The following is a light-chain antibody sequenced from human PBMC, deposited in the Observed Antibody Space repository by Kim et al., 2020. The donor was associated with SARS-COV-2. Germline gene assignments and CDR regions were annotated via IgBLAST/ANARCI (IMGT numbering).Light chain of an antibody. CDR3: LQHNTYPIT. CDR1: QDIRND. CDR2: GAS. J-gene: IGKJ5*01. V-gene: IGKV1-17*01. Sequence: ASVGGRVTTNRRSSQDIRNDLGWYQQNPGGAPKRLIYGASSLQRGVPSRLSGSGSGTEFTLTISSMQPEEFATYFCLQHNTYPITFGQGTRLEIK.